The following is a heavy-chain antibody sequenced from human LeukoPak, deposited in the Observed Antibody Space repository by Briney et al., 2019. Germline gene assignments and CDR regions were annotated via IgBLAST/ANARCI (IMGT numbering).Heavy chain of an antibody. J-gene: IGHJ6*02. CDR2: IYYSGST. V-gene: IGHV4-59*01. D-gene: IGHD6-19*01. CDR3: ARDAAVAGTPLYYYYGMDV. Sequence: SETLSLTCSVSGGSISSYYWSWIRQTPGKGLEWIGYIYYSGSTSYNPSFKGRVTISVDTSTDHFSLKLSSVTAADTAVYYCARDAAVAGTPLYYYYGMDVWGQGTTVTVSS. CDR1: GGSISSYY.